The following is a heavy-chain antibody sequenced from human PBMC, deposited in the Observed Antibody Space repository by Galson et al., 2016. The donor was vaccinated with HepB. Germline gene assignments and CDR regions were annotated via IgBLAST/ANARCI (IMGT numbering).Heavy chain of an antibody. CDR2: LWDDGTTK. CDR1: GFTFSTYG. J-gene: IGHJ6*02. CDR3: ARDANWNKIYYYYVMDV. Sequence: SLRLSCAASGFTFSTYGMHWVRQAPGKGLEWVAILWDDGTTKHYADSVKGRFTISRDNSQNTLYLQMDSLRAEDTAVYYCARDANWNKIYYYYVMDVWGHGTTVT. D-gene: IGHD1/OR15-1a*01. V-gene: IGHV3-33*01.